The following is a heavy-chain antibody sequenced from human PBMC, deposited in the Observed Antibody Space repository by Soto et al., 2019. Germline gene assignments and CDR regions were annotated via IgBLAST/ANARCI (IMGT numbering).Heavy chain of an antibody. CDR3: ARSALVLTLYVPTADWFDP. V-gene: IGHV1-2*02. CDR2: IDPKTGGT. J-gene: IGHJ5*02. D-gene: IGHD2-8*01. Sequence: XSLKVSCKASVYTFTYYYIHWVRQAPGQGLEWMGWIDPKTGGTNYAQKFQGRVTMTRDTSIRTAYMEVSRLRSDDAAVYYCARSALVLTLYVPTADWFDPWGRGTLVTVSS. CDR1: VYTFTYYY.